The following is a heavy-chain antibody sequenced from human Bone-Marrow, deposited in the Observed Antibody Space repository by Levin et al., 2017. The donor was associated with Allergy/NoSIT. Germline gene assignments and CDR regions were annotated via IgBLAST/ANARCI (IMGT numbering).Heavy chain of an antibody. D-gene: IGHD3-3*01. Sequence: GESLKISCAASGFPFTSAWMSWVRQAPGKGLEWVGRIKSKTDGETRDYAAPVKGRFTISRDDSKNTLYLQMNSLKTDDTAVYYCTTVRRITIFGVVIIPSNYVDYWGQGTLVTVSA. CDR3: TTVRRITIFGVVIIPSNYVDY. CDR2: IKSKTDGETR. V-gene: IGHV3-15*01. CDR1: GFPFTSAW. J-gene: IGHJ4*02.